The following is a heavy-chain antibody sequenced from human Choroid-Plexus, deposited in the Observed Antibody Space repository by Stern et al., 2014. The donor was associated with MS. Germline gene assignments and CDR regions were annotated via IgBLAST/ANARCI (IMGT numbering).Heavy chain of an antibody. CDR1: GFTFGSCA. Sequence: VQLAESGGGVVQPGRPLRLSCVASGFTFGSCAMHWVRQAPGKGLEWVAGVSYDGSNKYYADSVKGRFTISRDNSQNTLYMQMSSLRPEDTDVYYCAKDRQYLTYFFDHWGQGSLVTVSS. CDR3: AKDRQYLTYFFDH. CDR2: VSYDGSNK. D-gene: IGHD2/OR15-2a*01. J-gene: IGHJ5*02. V-gene: IGHV3-30*18.